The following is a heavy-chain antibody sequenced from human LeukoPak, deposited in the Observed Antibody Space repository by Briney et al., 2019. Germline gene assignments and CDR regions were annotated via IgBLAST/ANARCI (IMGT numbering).Heavy chain of an antibody. J-gene: IGHJ6*03. V-gene: IGHV3-23*01. D-gene: IGHD2-2*01. CDR2: ISGSGGST. CDR1: GFTFSSYA. Sequence: PVGSLRLSCAASGFTFSSYAMSWVRQAPGKGLEWVSAISGSGGSTYYADSVKGRFTISRDNSKNTLYLQMNSLRAEDTAVYYCAKALESTRGYCSSTSCPGDDYYYYYMDVWGKGTTVTVSS. CDR3: AKALESTRGYCSSTSCPGDDYYYYYMDV.